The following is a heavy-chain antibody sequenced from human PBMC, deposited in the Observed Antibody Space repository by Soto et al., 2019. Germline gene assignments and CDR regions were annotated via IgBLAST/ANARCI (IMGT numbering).Heavy chain of an antibody. CDR2: IYYRGNA. CDR3: ARLEGLATISYYFDF. CDR1: DDSINSDKYY. V-gene: IGHV4-39*01. J-gene: IGHJ4*02. D-gene: IGHD3-9*01. Sequence: QLQLQESGPGLVKPSETLSLTCSVSDDSINSDKYYWGWIRQPPGKCLEWIGSIYYRGNAYYNPSLQTRVTISLDKSKSPFSLKLNSVTAADSAVYFCARLEGLATISYYFDFWGPGALVTVSS.